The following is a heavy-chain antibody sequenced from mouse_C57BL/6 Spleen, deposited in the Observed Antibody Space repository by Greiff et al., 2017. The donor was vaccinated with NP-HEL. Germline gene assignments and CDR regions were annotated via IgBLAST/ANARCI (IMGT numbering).Heavy chain of an antibody. V-gene: IGHV5-16*01. D-gene: IGHD2-5*01. CDR1: GFTFSDYY. CDR3: ARDDSNYHFAY. Sequence: EVMLVESEGGLVQPGSSMKLSCTASGFTFSDYYMAWVRQVPEKGLEWVANINYDGSSTYYLDSLKSRFIISRDNAKNILYLQMSSLKSEDTATYYCARDDSNYHFAYWGQGTLVTVSA. J-gene: IGHJ3*01. CDR2: INYDGSST.